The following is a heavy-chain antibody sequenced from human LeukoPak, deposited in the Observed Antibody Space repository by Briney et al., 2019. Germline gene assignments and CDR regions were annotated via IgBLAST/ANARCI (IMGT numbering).Heavy chain of an antibody. CDR2: IYHSGST. CDR3: AREGIAVAVHNWFDP. V-gene: IGHV4-39*07. J-gene: IGHJ5*02. D-gene: IGHD6-19*01. CDR1: GGSISSSSYY. Sequence: SETLSLTCTVSGGSISSSSYYWGWIRQPPGKGLEWIGSIYHSGSTYYNPSLKSRVTISVDTSKNQFSLKLSSVTAAGTAVYYCAREGIAVAVHNWFDPWGQGTLVTVSS.